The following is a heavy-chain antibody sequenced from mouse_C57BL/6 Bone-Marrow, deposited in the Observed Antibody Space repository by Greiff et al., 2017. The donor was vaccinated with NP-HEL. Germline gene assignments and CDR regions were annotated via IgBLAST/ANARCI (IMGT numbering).Heavy chain of an antibody. CDR2: ISSGGSYT. V-gene: IGHV5-6*02. CDR3: ARRGTGRYFDY. Sequence: DVMLVESGGDLVKPGGSLKLSCAASGFTFSSYGMSWVRQTPDKRLEWVATISSGGSYTYYPDSVKGRFTISRDNAKTTLYLQMSSLKSEDTAMYYCARRGTGRYFDYWGQGTTLTVSS. CDR1: GFTFSSYG. J-gene: IGHJ2*01. D-gene: IGHD4-1*01.